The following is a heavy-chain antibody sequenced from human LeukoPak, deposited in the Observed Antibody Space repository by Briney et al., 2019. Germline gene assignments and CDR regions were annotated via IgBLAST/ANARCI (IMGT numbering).Heavy chain of an antibody. Sequence: GSLRLSCAASGFTFSSYSMNWVRQAPGKGLEWVSSISSSSSYIYYADSVKGRFTISRDNAKNSLYLQMNSLRAEDTAVYYCARDRWEPLRYWYFDLWGRGTLVTVSS. J-gene: IGHJ2*01. CDR1: GFTFSSYS. D-gene: IGHD1-26*01. CDR3: ARDRWEPLRYWYFDL. V-gene: IGHV3-21*01. CDR2: ISSSSSYI.